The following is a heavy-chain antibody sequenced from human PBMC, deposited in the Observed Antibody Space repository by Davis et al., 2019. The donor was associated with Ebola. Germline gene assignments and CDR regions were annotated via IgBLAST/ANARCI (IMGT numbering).Heavy chain of an antibody. CDR1: GFTVSSNY. CDR3: ARGISGGTVTLGD. J-gene: IGHJ2*01. V-gene: IGHV3-66*02. D-gene: IGHD3-16*01. CDR2: IYSSGRT. Sequence: GESLKISCAASGFTVSSNYMSWVRQAPGKGLEWVAVIYSSGRTFYADSVKGRFTISRDNSNNKLYLQMDTLKTEDTAVYHCARGISGGTVTLGDWGRGTLVTVSS.